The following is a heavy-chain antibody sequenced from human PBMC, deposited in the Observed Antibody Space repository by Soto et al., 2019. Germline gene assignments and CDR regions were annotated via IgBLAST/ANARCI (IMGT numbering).Heavy chain of an antibody. CDR1: GGTFGRYT. D-gene: IGHD3-9*01. J-gene: IGHJ4*02. V-gene: IGHV1-69*16. CDR3: ALGSVVLTGTNARFAH. CDR2: ILPVLGNT. Sequence: QVQLVQSGPQVKKPGSSVKVSCTASGGTFGRYTISWVRQAPGQGLEWMGGILPVLGNTNVAQRFQDRLTFAADESTSTAYLELSSLRPEDTAVYYWALGSVVLTGTNARFAHWGQGILVTVSS.